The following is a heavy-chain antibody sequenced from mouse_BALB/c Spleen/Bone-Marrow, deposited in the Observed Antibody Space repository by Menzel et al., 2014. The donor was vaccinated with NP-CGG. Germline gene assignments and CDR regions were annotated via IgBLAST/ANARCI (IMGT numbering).Heavy chain of an antibody. Sequence: VKLVESGPGLVAPSQSLSITCTVSGFSLTSYGVNWVRQPPGKGLEWLGVIWAGGSTNYNSALMSRMSIRKDNSKSQVFLKMNSLQTDDKAMYYCARDYGCSYFDYWGQGTTLTVSS. CDR2: IWAGGST. CDR1: GFSLTSYG. J-gene: IGHJ2*01. V-gene: IGHV2-9*02. CDR3: ARDYGCSYFDY. D-gene: IGHD1-1*01.